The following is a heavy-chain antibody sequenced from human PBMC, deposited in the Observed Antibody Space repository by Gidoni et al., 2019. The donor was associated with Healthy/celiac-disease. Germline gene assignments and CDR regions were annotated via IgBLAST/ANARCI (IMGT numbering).Heavy chain of an antibody. CDR3: ARDPRLNGDYYYYYMDV. CDR1: GYTFTSYY. D-gene: IGHD4-17*01. Sequence: QVQLVQSWAEVKKPGASVKVSCKASGYTFTSYYMHWVRQAPGQGLEWMGIINPSGGSTSYAQKFQGRVTMTRDTSTSTVYMELSSLRSEDTAVYYCARDPRLNGDYYYYYMDVWGKGTTVTVSS. J-gene: IGHJ6*03. CDR2: INPSGGST. V-gene: IGHV1-46*01.